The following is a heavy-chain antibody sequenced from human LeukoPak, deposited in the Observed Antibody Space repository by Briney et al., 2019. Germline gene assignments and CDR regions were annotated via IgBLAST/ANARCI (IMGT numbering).Heavy chain of an antibody. D-gene: IGHD3-16*01. J-gene: IGHJ3*02. Sequence: ASVKVSSKASGYTFTGYYMHWVRQAPGQGLEWMGWINPNSGGTNYAQKFQGRVTMTRDTSISTAYMELSRLRSDDTAVYYCAILMITFGGVLGNAFDIWGQGTMVTVSS. CDR3: AILMITFGGVLGNAFDI. V-gene: IGHV1-2*02. CDR2: INPNSGGT. CDR1: GYTFTGYY.